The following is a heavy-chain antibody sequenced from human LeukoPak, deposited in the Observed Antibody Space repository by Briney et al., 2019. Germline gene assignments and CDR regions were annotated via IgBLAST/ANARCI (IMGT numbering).Heavy chain of an antibody. Sequence: GGSLRLSCAASGSTVSSNYMSWVRQAPGKGLEWVSVIYSGGSTYYADSVKGRFTISRNNSKNTLYLQMNSLRAEDTAVYYCASFGYCSSTSCYQGPIDYWGQGTLVTVSS. V-gene: IGHV3-53*01. CDR3: ASFGYCSSTSCYQGPIDY. CDR2: IYSGGST. CDR1: GSTVSSNY. D-gene: IGHD2-2*03. J-gene: IGHJ4*02.